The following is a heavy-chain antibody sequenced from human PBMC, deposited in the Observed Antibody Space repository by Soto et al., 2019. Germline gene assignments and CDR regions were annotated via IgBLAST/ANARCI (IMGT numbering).Heavy chain of an antibody. D-gene: IGHD1-7*01. CDR2: IIPIFGTA. CDR1: GGTFSSYA. CDR3: AGVGNWNYGGDGWCAP. Sequence: QVQLVQSGAEVKKPGSSVKVSCKASGGTFSSYAISWVRQAPGQGLEWMGGIIPIFGTANYAQKFQGRVTMTADESTSTAYIELSSLRSEDTAVYYGAGVGNWNYGGDGWCAPWGQGTLVTVSS. J-gene: IGHJ5*02. V-gene: IGHV1-69*01.